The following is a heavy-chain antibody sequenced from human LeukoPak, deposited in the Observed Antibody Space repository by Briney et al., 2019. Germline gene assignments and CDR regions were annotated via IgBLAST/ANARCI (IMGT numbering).Heavy chain of an antibody. V-gene: IGHV3-23*01. D-gene: IGHD6-19*01. CDR2: ISGSGGST. Sequence: GGSLRLSCAASGFTFSSYAMSWVRQAPGKGLEWVSAISGSGGSTYYADSVKGRFTISRDNSKNTLYLQMNSLRAEDTAVYYCAKEPYSSGWNYYYYYGMDVWGQGTTVTVPS. CDR1: GFTFSSYA. J-gene: IGHJ6*02. CDR3: AKEPYSSGWNYYYYYGMDV.